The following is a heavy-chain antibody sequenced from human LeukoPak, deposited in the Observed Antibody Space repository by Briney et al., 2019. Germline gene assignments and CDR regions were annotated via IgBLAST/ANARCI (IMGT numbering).Heavy chain of an antibody. CDR2: ISAYSGNR. CDR3: ARDGAISPGGIDSFDI. D-gene: IGHD3-16*01. V-gene: IGHV1-18*04. Sequence: ASVKVSCKTSGYTLNRNGMSWVRQAPGQGPEWMGWISAYSGNRNYAQKFQGRVSMTTDTSTNTGYMELWSLRSDDTAVYYCARDGAISPGGIDSFDIWGQGTMVTVSS. J-gene: IGHJ3*02. CDR1: GYTLNRNG.